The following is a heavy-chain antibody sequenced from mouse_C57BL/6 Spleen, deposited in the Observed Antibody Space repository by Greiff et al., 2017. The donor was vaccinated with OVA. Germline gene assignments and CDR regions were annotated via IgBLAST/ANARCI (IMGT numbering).Heavy chain of an antibody. CDR2: IYPGDGDT. CDR1: GYAFSSYW. D-gene: IGHD2-5*01. J-gene: IGHJ4*01. V-gene: IGHV1-80*01. Sequence: VKLQQSGAELVKPGASVKISCKASGYAFSSYWMNWVKQRPGKGLEWIGQIYPGDGDTNYNGKFKGKATLTADKSSSTAYMQLSSLTSEDSAVYFCAREGDYSNPYAMDYWGQGTSVTVSS. CDR3: AREGDYSNPYAMDY.